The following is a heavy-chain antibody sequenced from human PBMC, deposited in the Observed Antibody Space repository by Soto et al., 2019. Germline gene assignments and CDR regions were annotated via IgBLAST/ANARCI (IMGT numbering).Heavy chain of an antibody. J-gene: IGHJ4*02. D-gene: IGHD3-3*01. Sequence: GGSLRLSCEASGFTFSDHYMTWIRQAPGKGLDWVAYISSTSGYTNYADSVKGRFTISRDNAKKSLYLQMNSLRAEDTAVYYCARGELWSGFFDYWGQGTLVTVSS. CDR2: ISSTSGYT. CDR3: ARGELWSGFFDY. V-gene: IGHV3-11*06. CDR1: GFTFSDHY.